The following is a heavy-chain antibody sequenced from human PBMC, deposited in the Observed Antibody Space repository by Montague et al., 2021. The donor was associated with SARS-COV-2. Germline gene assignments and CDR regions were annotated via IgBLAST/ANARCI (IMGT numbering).Heavy chain of an antibody. J-gene: IGHJ4*02. CDR2: ISSSGSPQ. CDR1: GFTFSSLE. Sequence: SLRLSCAASGFTFSSLETNWVRQAPGKGLEWVSYISSSGSPQHYADSVRGRFTISRDNTKNSLYLQMNSIRAEDTAIYYCAREVPTVVKIDCWGQGTLVTVS. CDR3: AREVPTVVKIDC. D-gene: IGHD4-23*01. V-gene: IGHV3-48*03.